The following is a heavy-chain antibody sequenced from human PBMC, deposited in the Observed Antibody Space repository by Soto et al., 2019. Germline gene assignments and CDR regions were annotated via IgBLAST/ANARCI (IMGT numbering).Heavy chain of an antibody. CDR3: ARAAGSPYYMDV. CDR1: GGSFSGYH. J-gene: IGHJ6*03. CDR2: IHHSGAT. Sequence: QVQLQQWGAGLLKPSETLSLTCDVYGGSFSGYHWNWIRLSPGKGLEWIGEIHHSGATIYNPSLKSRVTLSVDTSKDQFSLGLSSVTAADTGVYYCARAAGSPYYMDVWGRGTTVTVSS. D-gene: IGHD3-10*01. V-gene: IGHV4-34*02.